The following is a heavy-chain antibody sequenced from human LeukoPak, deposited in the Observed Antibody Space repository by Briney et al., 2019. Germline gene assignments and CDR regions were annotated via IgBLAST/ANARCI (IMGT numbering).Heavy chain of an antibody. CDR3: AREILTGYAFDI. D-gene: IGHD7-27*01. CDR2: ISCDGSNK. CDR1: GSTFSIYA. J-gene: IGHJ3*02. Sequence: GGSLRLSCAASGSTFSIYAMHWVRQAPGKGLEWVAFISCDGSNKYCADSVKGRFTISRDNSKNTLYLEMNSLRAEDTALYYCAREILTGYAFDIWGQGTMVTVSS. V-gene: IGHV3-30-3*01.